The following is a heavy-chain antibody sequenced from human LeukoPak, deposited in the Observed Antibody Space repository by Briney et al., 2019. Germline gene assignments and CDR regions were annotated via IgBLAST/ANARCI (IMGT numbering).Heavy chain of an antibody. CDR2: VYYSGIT. V-gene: IGHV4-59*01. J-gene: IGHJ4*02. CDR3: ARGAYIDS. Sequence: SETLSLTCTVSGGSISNYYWSWIRQPPGKGLEWIGYVYYSGITNYNPSLKSRVTISVDTSKNQFSLKLSSVTAADTAVYYCARGAYIDSWGQGTLVTVSS. CDR1: GGSISNYY. D-gene: IGHD3-16*01.